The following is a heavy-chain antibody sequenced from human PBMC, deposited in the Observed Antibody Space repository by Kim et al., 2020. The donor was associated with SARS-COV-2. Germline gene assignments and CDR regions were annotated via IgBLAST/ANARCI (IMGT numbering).Heavy chain of an antibody. V-gene: IGHV4-30-2*05. CDR3: ARQPAAIRAYFDL. Sequence: YNPSLTSRVTRSVDTAKNQFSLKLSSVTAADTAVYYCARQPAAIRAYFDLWGRGTLVTVSS. D-gene: IGHD2-2*01. J-gene: IGHJ2*01.